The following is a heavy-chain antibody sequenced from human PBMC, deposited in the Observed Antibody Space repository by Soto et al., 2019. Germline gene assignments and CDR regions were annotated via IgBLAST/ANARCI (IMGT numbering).Heavy chain of an antibody. Sequence: PGGSLRLSCAASGFTFSSYAMNWVRQAPGKGLEWVAVISYDGSNKYYADSVKGRFTISRDNSKNTLYLQMNSLRAEDTAVYYCARDRTVTTPNWFDPWGQGTLVTVSS. D-gene: IGHD4-4*01. CDR3: ARDRTVTTPNWFDP. J-gene: IGHJ5*02. CDR2: ISYDGSNK. V-gene: IGHV3-30-3*01. CDR1: GFTFSSYA.